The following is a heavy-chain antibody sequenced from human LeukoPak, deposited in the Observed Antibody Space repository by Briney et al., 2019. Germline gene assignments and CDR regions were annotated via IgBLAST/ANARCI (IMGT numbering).Heavy chain of an antibody. D-gene: IGHD4-17*01. Sequence: GGSLRLSCAASGFTFSSYGMHWVRQAPGKGLEGVAFIRYDGSNKYYADSVKGRFTISRDNSKSTLYLQMNSLRAEDTAVYYCARGATTVTTLADYWGQGTLVTVSS. CDR1: GFTFSSYG. V-gene: IGHV3-30*02. J-gene: IGHJ4*02. CDR2: IRYDGSNK. CDR3: ARGATTVTTLADY.